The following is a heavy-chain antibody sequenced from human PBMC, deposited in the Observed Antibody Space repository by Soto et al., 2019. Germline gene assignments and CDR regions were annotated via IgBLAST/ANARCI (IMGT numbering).Heavy chain of an antibody. CDR1: GFPFSSNW. D-gene: IGHD1-26*01. CDR2: TNTDGNTT. V-gene: IGHV3-74*01. CDR3: VRGHSESYSGAMDV. Sequence: EVQLVESGGGLVQPGGSLRLSCAASGFPFSSNWMHWVRQAPGKGLVWVSRTNTDGNTTRYADFVKGRFTVSRDNAKNTLYLQLNSLRAEDTAVYYCVRGHSESYSGAMDVWGQGTTVTVSS. J-gene: IGHJ6*02.